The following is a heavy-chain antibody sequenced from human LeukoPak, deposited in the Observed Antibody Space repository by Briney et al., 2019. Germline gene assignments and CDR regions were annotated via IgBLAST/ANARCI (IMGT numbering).Heavy chain of an antibody. CDR3: ARSAAGTVDY. D-gene: IGHD1-1*01. CDR2: TYYRSKWYN. J-gene: IGHJ4*02. CDR1: GDSFSSKSAA. Sequence: SQTLSLTCAISGDSFSSKSAAWHWLRQSPWRGLEWLGRTYYRSKWYNEYAVSVKSRITINPETSKNQFSLQLNSVTPEDTAVYYCARSAAGTVDYWGQGTLVTVSS. V-gene: IGHV6-1*01.